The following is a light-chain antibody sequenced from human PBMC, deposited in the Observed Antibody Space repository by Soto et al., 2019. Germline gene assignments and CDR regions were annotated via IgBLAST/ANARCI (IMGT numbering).Light chain of an antibody. V-gene: IGKV3-20*01. J-gene: IGKJ1*01. Sequence: EIVLTQSPGTLSLSPGERATLSCRASQSVSNNLAWYQQKPGQAPRLLIYGASSRATGIPDRFSGSGSGTDFTLTISRLEPEDFAVYYCQQYGSSPWTFGQGTKVDIK. CDR3: QQYGSSPWT. CDR1: QSVSNN. CDR2: GAS.